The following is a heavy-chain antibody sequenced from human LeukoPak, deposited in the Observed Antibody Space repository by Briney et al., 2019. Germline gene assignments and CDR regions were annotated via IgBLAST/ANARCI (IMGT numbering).Heavy chain of an antibody. CDR3: ARLVYSSSWASSFFDP. Sequence: SETLSLTCTVSGGSISSYYWSWIRQPAGKGLEWIGRIYTSGSTNYNPSLKSRVTMSVDTSKNQFSLKLSSVTAADTAVYYCARLVYSSSWASSFFDPWGQGTLVTVSS. CDR1: GGSISSYY. J-gene: IGHJ5*02. D-gene: IGHD6-13*01. CDR2: IYTSGST. V-gene: IGHV4-4*07.